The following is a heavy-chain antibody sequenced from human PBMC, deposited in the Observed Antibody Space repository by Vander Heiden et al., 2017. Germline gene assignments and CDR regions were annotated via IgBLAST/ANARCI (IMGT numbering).Heavy chain of an antibody. CDR1: GFPFHHHG. Sequence: EVRLVGSGGGLVQPGGSLSLSCPGSGFPFHHHGLGSVRQARGKGLEWVSAISGSGGSTYYADSVKGRFTISRDNAKNTLYLQINSLRAEDTAVYYGAKDNYYYFDYWGQGALVTVSS. CDR2: ISGSGGST. CDR3: AKDNYYYFDY. V-gene: IGHV3-23*04. J-gene: IGHJ4*02. D-gene: IGHD1-7*01.